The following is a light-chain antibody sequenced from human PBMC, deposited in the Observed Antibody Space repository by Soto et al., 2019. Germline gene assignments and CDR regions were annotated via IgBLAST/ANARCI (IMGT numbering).Light chain of an antibody. CDR1: SSDVGGHNY. J-gene: IGLJ2*01. V-gene: IGLV2-14*01. CDR3: AAWDDSLNGVF. CDR2: EVS. Sequence: QSALTQPASVSGSPGQSITISCTGTSSDVGGHNYVSWYQQHPGKAPKLMIYEVSNRPSGVSNRFSGSKSGNTASLTISGLQTEDEADYYCAAWDDSLNGVFFGGGTKLTVL.